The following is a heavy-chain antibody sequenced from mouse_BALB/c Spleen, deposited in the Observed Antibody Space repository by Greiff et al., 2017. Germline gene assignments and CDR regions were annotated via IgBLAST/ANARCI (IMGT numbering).Heavy chain of an antibody. Sequence: EVQLVESGGGLVKPGGSLKLSCAASGFTFSSYAMSWVSQSPEKRLEWVAEISSGGSYTYYPDTVTGRFTISRDNAKNTLYLEMSSLRSEDTAMYYCARGTTDDYGGEYDWGQGTLVTVSA. D-gene: IGHD2-4*01. CDR2: ISSGGSYT. CDR1: GFTFSSYA. J-gene: IGHJ3*01. CDR3: ARGTTDDYGGEYD. V-gene: IGHV5-9-4*01.